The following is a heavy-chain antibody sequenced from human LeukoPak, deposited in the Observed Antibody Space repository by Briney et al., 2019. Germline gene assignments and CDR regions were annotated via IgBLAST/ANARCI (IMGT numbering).Heavy chain of an antibody. J-gene: IGHJ6*04. Sequence: NPSETLSLTCSVSGGSISGYYWSWIRQPPGKALEWIGYIYSSGSTNFNPSLQSRVTISVDASKNQVSLNLSSVTAADTAIYYCARLTFTTRPVDVWGKGTMVTVSS. D-gene: IGHD6-6*01. CDR1: GGSISGYY. CDR2: IYSSGST. CDR3: ARLTFTTRPVDV. V-gene: IGHV4-4*09.